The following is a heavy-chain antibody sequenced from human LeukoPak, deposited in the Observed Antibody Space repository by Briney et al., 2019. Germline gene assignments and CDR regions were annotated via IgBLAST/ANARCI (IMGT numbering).Heavy chain of an antibody. V-gene: IGHV3-48*04. CDR1: GFTFSSYS. CDR2: ISSSSSVI. CDR3: ARGRYVGDYYFDY. Sequence: GGSLRLSCAASGFTFSSYSMNWVRQTPGKGLEWVSYISSSSSVIYYADSVKGRFTISRDNAKNSLYLQMNSLRAEDTAVYYCARGRYVGDYYFDYWGQGTLVTVSS. J-gene: IGHJ4*02. D-gene: IGHD4-17*01.